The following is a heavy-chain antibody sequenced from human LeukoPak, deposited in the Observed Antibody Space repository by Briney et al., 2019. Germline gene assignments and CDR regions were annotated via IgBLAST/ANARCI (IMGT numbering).Heavy chain of an antibody. J-gene: IGHJ4*02. CDR3: ARVSYGSGSYYNRNNDY. CDR1: GYTFTSYG. V-gene: IGHV1-18*01. CDR2: ISAYNGNT. Sequence: ASVKVSCKASGYTFTSYGISWVRQAPGQGLEWMGWISAYNGNTNYAQKLQGRVTMTTDTSTSTAYMELRSLRSDDTAVYYCARVSYGSGSYYNRNNDYWGQGTLVTVSS. D-gene: IGHD3-10*01.